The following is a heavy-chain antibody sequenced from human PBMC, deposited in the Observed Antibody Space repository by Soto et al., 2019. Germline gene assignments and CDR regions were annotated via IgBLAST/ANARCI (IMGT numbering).Heavy chain of an antibody. CDR2: IDPSDSYT. CDR1: GYSFTNYW. V-gene: IGHV5-10-1*01. J-gene: IGHJ4*02. Sequence: EVQLVQSGAEVKKPGESLRISCKGSGYSFTNYWISWVRQMPGKGLEWMGRIDPSDSYTNYSPSFEGHVTMSADKSISTAYLQWSSLKASDTAMYYCARQGGSVVVVVATDYWGQGTLVTVSS. CDR3: ARQGGSVVVVVATDY. D-gene: IGHD2-15*01.